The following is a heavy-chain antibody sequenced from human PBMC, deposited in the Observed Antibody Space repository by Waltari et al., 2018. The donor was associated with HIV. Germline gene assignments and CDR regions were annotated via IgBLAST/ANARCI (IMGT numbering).Heavy chain of an antibody. V-gene: IGHV3-15*01. CDR1: GLTVSNAW. CDR2: IKTTTEGGTT. Sequence: EVQLVESGGVWVKPGGSVRLSCAAPGLTVSNAWMMWVRQGPGKGLEWVGRIKTTTEGGTTDYAAPVKGRFIIFRDDSKNTLYMEMNSLKTEDTGVYYCATGAHEGYWGQGTLVTVST. CDR3: ATGAHEGY. J-gene: IGHJ4*02.